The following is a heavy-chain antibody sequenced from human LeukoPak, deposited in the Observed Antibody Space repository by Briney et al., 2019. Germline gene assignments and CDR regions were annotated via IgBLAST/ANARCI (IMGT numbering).Heavy chain of an antibody. J-gene: IGHJ4*02. CDR2: ISDDGRRK. V-gene: IGHV3-30*18. CDR1: GFSFISYG. Sequence: GGSLRLSCAASGFSFISYGMHWVRQAPGKGLEWVGVISDDGRRKDYADSVKDRFTISRDNSKDTLYLQMNSLRAEDTAVYYCAKRPSDYGDYVSYFDYWGQGTLVTVSS. D-gene: IGHD4-17*01. CDR3: AKRPSDYGDYVSYFDY.